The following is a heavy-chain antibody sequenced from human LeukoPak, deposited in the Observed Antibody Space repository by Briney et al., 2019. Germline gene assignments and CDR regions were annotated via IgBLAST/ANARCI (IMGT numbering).Heavy chain of an antibody. CDR2: ISGGGGST. Sequence: GGSLRLSCVASGFTFRTYAMTWVRQAPGKGLEWVSAISGGGGSTFCAGSVEGRFTISRDNSKNTLYLQMNSLRAEDTAVYYCAKDLGDYVSVLDYWGQGTLVTVSS. D-gene: IGHD3-16*01. CDR1: GFTFRTYA. J-gene: IGHJ4*02. CDR3: AKDLGDYVSVLDY. V-gene: IGHV3-23*01.